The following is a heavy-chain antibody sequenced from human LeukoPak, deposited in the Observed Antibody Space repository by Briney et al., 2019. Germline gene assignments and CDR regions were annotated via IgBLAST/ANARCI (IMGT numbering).Heavy chain of an antibody. V-gene: IGHV3-30-3*01. CDR1: GFTFSSYA. D-gene: IGHD6-19*01. CDR3: ARGKLKQWLFDY. J-gene: IGHJ4*02. Sequence: PGGSLRLSCAASGFTFSSYAMHWVRQAPGKGLEWVAVISYDGSNKYYADSVKGRFTISRDNSKNTLYLQMNSLRAEDTAVHYCARGKLKQWLFDYWGQGTLVTVSS. CDR2: ISYDGSNK.